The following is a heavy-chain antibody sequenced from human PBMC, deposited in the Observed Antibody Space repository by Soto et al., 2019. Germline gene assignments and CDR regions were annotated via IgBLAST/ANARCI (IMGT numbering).Heavy chain of an antibody. V-gene: IGHV1-3*01. Sequence: QVQLVQSGAEVKKPGASVKVSCKASGYTFTSYAMHWVRQAPGQRLEWMGWINAGNGNTKYSQKVQGRVTITRDTSASTAYMELSSLRSEDTAVYYWARWVDIVVVPAAGGFDYWGQGTLVTVSS. CDR2: INAGNGNT. CDR3: ARWVDIVVVPAAGGFDY. D-gene: IGHD2-2*03. CDR1: GYTFTSYA. J-gene: IGHJ4*02.